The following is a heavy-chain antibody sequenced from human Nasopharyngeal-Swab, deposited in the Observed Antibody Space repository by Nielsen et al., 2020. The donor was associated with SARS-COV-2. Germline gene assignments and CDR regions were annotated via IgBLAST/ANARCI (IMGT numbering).Heavy chain of an antibody. CDR2: INHSGST. D-gene: IGHD3-10*01. J-gene: IGHJ6*02. CDR1: GGSFSGYY. Sequence: SETLSLTCAVYGGSFSGYYWSWIRQPPGKGLEWIGEINHSGSTNYNPSLKSRVTISVDTSKNQFSLKLSSVTAADTAVYYCAGSITMVRGVIINYYYYGMGVWGQGTTVTVSS. V-gene: IGHV4-34*01. CDR3: AGSITMVRGVIINYYYYGMGV.